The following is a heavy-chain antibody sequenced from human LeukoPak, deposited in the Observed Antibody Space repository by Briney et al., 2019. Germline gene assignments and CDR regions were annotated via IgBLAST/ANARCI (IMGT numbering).Heavy chain of an antibody. V-gene: IGHV1-2*02. CDR3: ARDQTQIWFGEGLWYFDY. CDR1: GYTFTGYY. CDR2: INPNSGGT. D-gene: IGHD3-10*01. Sequence: ASVKVSCKASGYTFTGYYMHWVRQAPGQGLEWMGWINPNSGGTNYAQKFQGRVTMTTDTSTSTAYMELRSLRSDDTAVYYCARDQTQIWFGEGLWYFDYWGQGTLVTVSS. J-gene: IGHJ4*02.